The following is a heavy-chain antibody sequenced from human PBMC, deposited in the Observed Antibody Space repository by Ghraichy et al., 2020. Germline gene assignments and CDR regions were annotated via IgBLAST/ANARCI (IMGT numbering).Heavy chain of an antibody. CDR3: AREAVGLFGGVIVIRFAFHI. CDR1: GDSVSTNTAA. D-gene: IGHD3-16*02. J-gene: IGHJ3*02. V-gene: IGHV6-1*01. CDR2: TYYRSKWYT. Sequence: SQTLSLTCAISGDSVSTNTAAWNWIRQSPSRGLEWLGRTYYRSKWYTDYAVSVKSRITINPDTSKNQLSLQLKSVTPGDTAVYYCAREAVGLFGGVIVIRFAFHIWGQGSLVTVSS.